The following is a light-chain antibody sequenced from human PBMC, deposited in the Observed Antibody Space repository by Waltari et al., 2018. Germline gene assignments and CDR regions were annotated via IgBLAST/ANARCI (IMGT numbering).Light chain of an antibody. CDR3: SSYTTSSTVV. J-gene: IGLJ2*01. CDR2: DVS. V-gene: IGLV2-14*01. Sequence: QSALTQPASVSGSPGQSLTISCPGPSRCVGGYNYVSWYQQHPGKAPKVMIYDVSKRPSGVSNRFSGSKSGNSASLTISGLQAEDEADYYCSSYTTSSTVVFGGGTKVTVL. CDR1: SRCVGGYNY.